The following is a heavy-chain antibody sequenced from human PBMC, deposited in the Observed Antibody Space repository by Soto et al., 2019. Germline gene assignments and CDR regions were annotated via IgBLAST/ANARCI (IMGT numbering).Heavy chain of an antibody. Sequence: GGSLRLSCAASGFTFSNAWMSWVRQAPGKGLEWVGRIKSKTDGGTTDYAAPVKGRFTISRDDSKNTLYLQMNSLKTEDTAVYYCTKGSIAAADYYYYMDVWGKGTTVTVSS. D-gene: IGHD6-13*01. CDR3: TKGSIAAADYYYYMDV. V-gene: IGHV3-15*01. J-gene: IGHJ6*03. CDR2: IKSKTDGGTT. CDR1: GFTFSNAW.